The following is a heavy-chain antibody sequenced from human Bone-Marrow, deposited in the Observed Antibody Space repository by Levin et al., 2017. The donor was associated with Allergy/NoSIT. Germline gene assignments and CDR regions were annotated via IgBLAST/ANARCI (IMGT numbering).Heavy chain of an antibody. Sequence: GGSLRLSCDVSGFTFSSFWMTWVRQAPGKGLEWVASIIQDGSETYYVDSVKGRFTISRDNAKKSLYLQMNNLRVEDTAVYYCAGNLVVVTTSPDEWFDPWGQGTLVTVSS. J-gene: IGHJ5*02. V-gene: IGHV3-7*01. D-gene: IGHD2-21*02. CDR1: GFTFSSFW. CDR2: IIQDGSET. CDR3: AGNLVVVTTSPDEWFDP.